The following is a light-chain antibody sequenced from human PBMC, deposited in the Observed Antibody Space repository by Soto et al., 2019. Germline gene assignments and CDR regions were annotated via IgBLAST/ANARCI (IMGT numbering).Light chain of an antibody. CDR3: QQYYSSAPWT. V-gene: IGKV3-20*01. CDR2: GAS. CDR1: QSVSSSY. J-gene: IGKJ1*01. Sequence: EIVLTQSPGTLSLSPGEGATLSCRASQSVSSSYFAWYQQKPGQAPRLLIYGASSRATGIPDRFSGSGSGTDFTLTISRLEPEEVAVYYCQQYYSSAPWTFCQGTNVDIK.